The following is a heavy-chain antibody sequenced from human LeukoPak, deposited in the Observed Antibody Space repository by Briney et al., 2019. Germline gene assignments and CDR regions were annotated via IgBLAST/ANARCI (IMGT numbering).Heavy chain of an antibody. CDR2: IDKKDNFYAT. D-gene: IGHD1-26*01. CDR3: TRDSGTYNWLDP. J-gene: IGHJ5*02. Sequence: GGSLRLSCAASGFTFSGFAIHWVRQSSGKGLEWVGHIDKKDNFYATTSAASVTGRFTISRDDSKNTAYLQMNSLKTEDTALYYCTRDSGTYNWLDPWGQGTLVTVSS. CDR1: GFTFSGFA. V-gene: IGHV3-73*01.